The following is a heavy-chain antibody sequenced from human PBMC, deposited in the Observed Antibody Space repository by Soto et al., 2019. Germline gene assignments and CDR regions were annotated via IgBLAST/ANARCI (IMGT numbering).Heavy chain of an antibody. V-gene: IGHV3-7*01. D-gene: IGHD6-13*01. CDR2: IKQDGSEK. CDR1: GFTFSSYW. Sequence: GGSLRLSCAASGFTFSSYWMSWVRQAPGKGLEWVANIKQDGSEKYYVDSVKGRFTISRDNAKNSLYLQMNSLRAEDTAVYYCARALRYSSSWYAFDIWGQGTMVTVSS. CDR3: ARALRYSSSWYAFDI. J-gene: IGHJ3*02.